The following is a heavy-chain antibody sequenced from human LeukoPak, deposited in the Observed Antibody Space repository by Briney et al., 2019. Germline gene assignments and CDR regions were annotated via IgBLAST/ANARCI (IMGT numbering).Heavy chain of an antibody. CDR1: GFTVSSNY. CDR2: IYSGGST. V-gene: IGHV3-53*01. Sequence: GGSLRLSCAASGFTVSSNYMSWVRQAPGKGLEWVSVIYSGGSTYYADSVKGRFTISRDNSKNTLYLQMNSLRAEDTAVYYCASTKMTTVVNDPNDAFDIWGQGTMVTVSS. D-gene: IGHD4-23*01. J-gene: IGHJ3*02. CDR3: ASTKMTTVVNDPNDAFDI.